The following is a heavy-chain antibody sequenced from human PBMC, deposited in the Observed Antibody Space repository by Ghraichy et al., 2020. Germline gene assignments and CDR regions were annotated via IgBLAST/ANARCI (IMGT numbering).Heavy chain of an antibody. CDR1: GYTFTSYD. J-gene: IGHJ2*01. CDR2: MNPNSGNT. Sequence: ASVKVSCKASGYTFTSYDINWVRQAPGQGLEWMGWMNPNSGNTGYAQKFQGRVTMTRNTSISTAYMELSSLRSEDTAVYYCARVPDFWSGYGSGEGYFDLWGRGTLVTVSS. V-gene: IGHV1-8*01. CDR3: ARVPDFWSGYGSGEGYFDL. D-gene: IGHD3-3*01.